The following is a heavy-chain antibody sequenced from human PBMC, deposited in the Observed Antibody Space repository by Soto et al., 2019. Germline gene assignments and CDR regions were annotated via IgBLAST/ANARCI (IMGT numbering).Heavy chain of an antibody. CDR1: GFSLSDYW. CDR3: ARGRGWLHDY. Sequence: EVPLVESGGGLVQPGGSLRLSCAASGFSLSDYWMNWVRQAPGKGLEWVAIIKQDGSDRYYVDSVKGRFTISRDNAKNSLYLQMSSLRVEDTALYYCARGRGWLHDYWGQGTLVTVSS. D-gene: IGHD6-19*01. V-gene: IGHV3-7*01. J-gene: IGHJ4*02. CDR2: IKQDGSDR.